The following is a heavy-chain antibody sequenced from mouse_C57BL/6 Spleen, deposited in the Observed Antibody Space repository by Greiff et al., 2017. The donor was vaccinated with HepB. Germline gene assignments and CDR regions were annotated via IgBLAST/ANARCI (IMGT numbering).Heavy chain of an antibody. V-gene: IGHV3-6*01. CDR3: ARDRDGNYRFAY. J-gene: IGHJ3*01. CDR2: ISYDGSN. D-gene: IGHD2-1*01. CDR1: GYSITSGYY. Sequence: EVKVEESGPGLVKPSQSLSLTCSVTGYSITSGYYWNWIRQFPGNKLEWMGYISYDGSNNYNPSLKNRISITRDTSKNQFFLKLNSVTTEDTATYYCARDRDGNYRFAYWGQGTLVTVSA.